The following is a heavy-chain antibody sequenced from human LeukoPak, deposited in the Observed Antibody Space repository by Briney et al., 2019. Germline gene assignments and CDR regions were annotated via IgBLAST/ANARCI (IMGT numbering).Heavy chain of an antibody. CDR1: GGSFSGYY. J-gene: IGHJ4*02. D-gene: IGHD3-3*01. CDR3: ARGWSYDFWSAYLH. CDR2: INHSGST. V-gene: IGHV4-34*01. Sequence: PSETLSLACAVYGGSFSGYYWSWIRQPPGKGLEWIGEINHSGSTNYNPSLKSRVTISVDTSKNQFSLKLSSVTAADTAVYYCARGWSYDFWSAYLHWGQGTLVTVSS.